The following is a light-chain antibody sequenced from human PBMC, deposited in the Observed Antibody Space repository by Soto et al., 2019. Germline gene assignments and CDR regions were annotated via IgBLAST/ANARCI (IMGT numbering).Light chain of an antibody. CDR1: SSDVGGYNY. V-gene: IGLV2-8*01. CDR3: SSYAGSNNLV. CDR2: EVS. J-gene: IGLJ1*01. Sequence: QSALTQPPSASGSPGQSVTISCTGTSSDVGGYNYVSWYQQHPGKAPKLMIYEVSKRPSGVPDRFSGSKSGNTASLTVSELQAEDEADYYCSSYAGSNNLVFGTGTKLTVL.